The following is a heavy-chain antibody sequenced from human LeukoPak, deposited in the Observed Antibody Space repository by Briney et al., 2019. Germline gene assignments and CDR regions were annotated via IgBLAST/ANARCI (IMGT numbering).Heavy chain of an antibody. CDR3: ARLGYTYGYAFDA. CDR1: GGSISSYF. D-gene: IGHD5-18*01. Sequence: PSETLSLTCSVSGGSISSYFWSWIRQPAGKGLEWIGRIYPSGSTNYNPSLKSRVTMSLDTSKSQFSLKLSSVIAADTVVYYCARLGYTYGYAFDAWGQGTLVTVSS. J-gene: IGHJ4*02. CDR2: IYPSGST. V-gene: IGHV4-4*07.